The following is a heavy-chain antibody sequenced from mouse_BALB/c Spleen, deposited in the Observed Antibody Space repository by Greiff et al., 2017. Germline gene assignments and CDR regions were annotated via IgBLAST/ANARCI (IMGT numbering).Heavy chain of an antibody. D-gene: IGHD2-1*01. Sequence: DVQLVESGGDLVKPGGSLKLSCAASGFTFSSYGMSWVRQTPDKRLEWVATISSGGSYTYYPDSVKGRFTISRDNAKNTLYLQMSSLKSEDTAMYYCARPYGNYDYYAMDYWGQGTSVTVSS. CDR3: ARPYGNYDYYAMDY. J-gene: IGHJ4*01. CDR1: GFTFSSYG. V-gene: IGHV5-6*01. CDR2: ISSGGSYT.